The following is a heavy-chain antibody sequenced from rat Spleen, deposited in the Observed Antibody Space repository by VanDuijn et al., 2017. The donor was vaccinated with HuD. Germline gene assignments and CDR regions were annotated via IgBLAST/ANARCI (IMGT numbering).Heavy chain of an antibody. V-gene: IGHV5-31*01. Sequence: EVQLVESGGGLVQPGRSLKLSCVASGFTFNKYWMTWIRQAPGKGLEWVASITNIGGSTYYPDSVKGRFTISRDNAKSTLDLQMNSLRSEDTGIYYCTRRHVVPYVMDAWGQGASVTVSS. CDR2: ITNIGGST. CDR3: TRRHVVPYVMDA. D-gene: IGHD1-1*01. CDR1: GFTFNKYW. J-gene: IGHJ4*01.